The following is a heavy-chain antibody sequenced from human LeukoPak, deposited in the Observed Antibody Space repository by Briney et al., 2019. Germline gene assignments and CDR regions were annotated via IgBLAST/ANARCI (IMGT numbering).Heavy chain of an antibody. CDR1: GFTFSSYS. V-gene: IGHV3-48*01. Sequence: GGSLRLSCAASGFTFSSYSMNWVRQAPGKGLEWVSYISGSSSAIYYADSVKGRFTISRDNSKNTLYLQMNSLRAEDTAVYYCANAPLWFGELPVYWGQGTLVTVSS. CDR2: ISGSSSAI. J-gene: IGHJ4*02. CDR3: ANAPLWFGELPVY. D-gene: IGHD3-10*01.